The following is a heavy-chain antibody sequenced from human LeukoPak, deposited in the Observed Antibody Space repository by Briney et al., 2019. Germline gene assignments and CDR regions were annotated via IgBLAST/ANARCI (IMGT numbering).Heavy chain of an antibody. CDR1: GFTVSSNY. CDR2: IYSGGST. D-gene: IGHD3-10*01. Sequence: GGSLRLSCAASGFTVSSNYMSWVRQAPGKGLEWVSVIYSGGSTYYADSVKGRFTISRDNSKNTLYLQMNSLRAEDTAVYYCARDQIPSPDPKERQHYYGSGRALGVWGQGTTVTVSS. J-gene: IGHJ6*02. CDR3: ARDQIPSPDPKERQHYYGSGRALGV. V-gene: IGHV3-66*01.